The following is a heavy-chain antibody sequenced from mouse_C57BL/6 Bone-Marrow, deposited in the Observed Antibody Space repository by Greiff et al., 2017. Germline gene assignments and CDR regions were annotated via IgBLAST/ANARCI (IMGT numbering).Heavy chain of an antibody. CDR1: GYTFTSYW. CDR2: IDPSDSYT. D-gene: IGHD1-1*01. V-gene: IGHV1-50*01. CDR3: ARREDYYDY. Sequence: QVQLQQPGAELVKLGASVKLSCKASGYTFTSYWMQWVKQRPGQGLEWIGEIDPSDSYTNYNQKFKGKATLTVDTSSSTAYMQLSSLTSEDSAVYYCARREDYYDYWGQGTTLTVSS. J-gene: IGHJ2*01.